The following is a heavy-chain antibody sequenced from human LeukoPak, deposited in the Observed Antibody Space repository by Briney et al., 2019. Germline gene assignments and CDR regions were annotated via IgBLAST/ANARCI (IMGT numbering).Heavy chain of an antibody. D-gene: IGHD6-13*01. CDR3: ARWAQYSTSWYYDY. CDR1: GFTFSSYA. CDR2: ISSGNTYI. V-gene: IGHV3-21*01. J-gene: IGHJ4*02. Sequence: GGSLRLSCAASGFTFSSYAMSWVRQAPGKGLEWVSSISSGNTYIYYADSVKGRFTISRDNAKNSLYLQMNSLRAEDTAVYYCARWAQYSTSWYYDYWGQGTLVTVSS.